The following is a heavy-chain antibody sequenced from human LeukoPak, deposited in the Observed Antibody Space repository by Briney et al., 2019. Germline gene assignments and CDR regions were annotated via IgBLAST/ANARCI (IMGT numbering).Heavy chain of an antibody. V-gene: IGHV3-15*01. Sequence: GGSLRLSCAASGFTFSNAWMSWVRQAPGKGLEWVGRIKSKTDGGTTDYAAPVKGRFTIPRDDSKNTLYLQMNSLKTEDTAVYYCTTDRGPEAFDIWGQGTMVTVSS. CDR2: IKSKTDGGTT. CDR1: GFTFSNAW. CDR3: TTDRGPEAFDI. D-gene: IGHD3-10*01. J-gene: IGHJ3*02.